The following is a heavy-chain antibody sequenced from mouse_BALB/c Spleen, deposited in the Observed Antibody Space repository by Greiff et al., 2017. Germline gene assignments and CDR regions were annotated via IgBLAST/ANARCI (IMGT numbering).Heavy chain of an antibody. D-gene: IGHD2-14*01. CDR1: GFTFSDAW. J-gene: IGHJ4*01. Sequence: EVMLVESGGGLVQPGGSMKLSCAASGFTFSDAWMAWVRQSPEKGLEWVAEIRSKANNHATYYAESVKGRFTISRDDSKSSVYLQMNSLRAEDTGIYYCTLYDRVYYYAMDYWGQGTTVTVAS. CDR2: IRSKANNHAT. V-gene: IGHV6-6*01. CDR3: TLYDRVYYYAMDY.